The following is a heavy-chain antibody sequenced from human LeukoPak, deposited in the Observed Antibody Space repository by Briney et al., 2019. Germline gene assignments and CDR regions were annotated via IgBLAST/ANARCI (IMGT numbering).Heavy chain of an antibody. V-gene: IGHV3-11*06. Sequence: PGGSLRLSCAASRFTFSDYYMSWIRQAPGKGLEWVSYISSSSSYTNYADYVKGRFTISRDNAKNSLYLQMNSLRAEDTAVYYCARVSCSGGSLYYFDCWGQGTLVTVSS. D-gene: IGHD2-15*01. CDR1: RFTFSDYY. CDR3: ARVSCSGGSLYYFDC. J-gene: IGHJ4*02. CDR2: ISSSSSYT.